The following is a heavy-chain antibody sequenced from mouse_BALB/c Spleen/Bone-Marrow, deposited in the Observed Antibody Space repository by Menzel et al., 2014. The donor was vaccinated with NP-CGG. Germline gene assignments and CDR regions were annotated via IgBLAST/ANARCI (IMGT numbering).Heavy chain of an antibody. CDR1: GYTFTSYW. D-gene: IGHD2-2*01. CDR3: ARINGYDY. V-gene: IGHV1S81*02. CDR2: IDPSTGRT. J-gene: IGHJ2*01. Sequence: QVQLQQSGAELVKPGASVKLSCKASGYTFTSYWMHWVKQRPGQGLEWIGEIDPSTGRTDYNKKFKSQATLTVDKSSSTAYMHRSSLTSEDSAVYYCARINGYDYWGQGTTLTVSS.